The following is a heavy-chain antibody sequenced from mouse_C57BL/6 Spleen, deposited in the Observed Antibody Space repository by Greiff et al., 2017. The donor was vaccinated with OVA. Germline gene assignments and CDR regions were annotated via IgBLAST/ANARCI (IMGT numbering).Heavy chain of an antibody. V-gene: IGHV1-64*01. CDR3: ARVGDDYDDWFAY. CDR1: GYTFTSYW. Sequence: QVQLQQSGAELVKPGASVKLSCKASGYTFTSYWMHWVKQRPGQGLEWIGMIHPNSGSTNYNEKFKSKATLTVDKSSSTAYMQLSSLTSEDSAVYYCARVGDDYDDWFAYWGQGTLVTVSA. J-gene: IGHJ3*01. CDR2: IHPNSGST. D-gene: IGHD2-4*01.